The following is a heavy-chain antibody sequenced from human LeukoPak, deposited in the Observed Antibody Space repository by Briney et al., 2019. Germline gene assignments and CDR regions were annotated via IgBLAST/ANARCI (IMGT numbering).Heavy chain of an antibody. CDR3: ARDISGWYSGGYFRMDV. CDR1: GNYW. D-gene: IGHD6-19*01. V-gene: IGHV3-30-3*01. CDR2: ISSDESDK. J-gene: IGHJ6*02. Sequence: PGGSPRLSCAASGNYWMHWVRQAPGKGLEWVAFISSDESDKYYADSVKGRFTISRDNSRNTLYLQMNSLRAEDTAVYYCARDISGWYSGGYFRMDVWGQGTTVTVSS.